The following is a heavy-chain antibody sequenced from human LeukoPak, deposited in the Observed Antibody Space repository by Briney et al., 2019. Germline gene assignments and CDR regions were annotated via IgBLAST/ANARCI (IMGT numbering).Heavy chain of an antibody. CDR2: IIPIFGTA. D-gene: IGHD2-21*01. Sequence: SVKVSCKASGGTFSSYAISWVRQAPGQGLEWMGGIIPIFGTANYAQKFQGRVTITADESTSTAYMELSSLRSEDTAVYYCAEIGMGNYYYGMDVWGQGTTVTVSS. J-gene: IGHJ6*02. CDR3: AEIGMGNYYYGMDV. V-gene: IGHV1-69*13. CDR1: GGTFSSYA.